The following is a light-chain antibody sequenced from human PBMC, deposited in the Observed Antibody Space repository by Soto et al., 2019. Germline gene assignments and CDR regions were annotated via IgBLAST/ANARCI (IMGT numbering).Light chain of an antibody. J-gene: IGLJ2*01. Sequence: QSALTQPASVSGSPGQSITIPCTGASSDVGSYNLVSWYQQHPGKAPKLMIYEVSRRPSGISNRFSGSKSGNTASLTISGLQAEDEADYYCCSYAGSPIFVIFGGGTKLTVL. CDR1: SSDVGSYNL. V-gene: IGLV2-23*02. CDR2: EVS. CDR3: CSYAGSPIFVI.